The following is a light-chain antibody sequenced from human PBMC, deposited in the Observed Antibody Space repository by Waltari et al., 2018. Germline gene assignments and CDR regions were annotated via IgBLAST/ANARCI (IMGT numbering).Light chain of an antibody. J-gene: IGKJ5*01. CDR2: DES. CDR1: QDISNY. CDR3: QQYGNLPRGT. Sequence: DIQMTQSPSSLSASVVDRVTIICQASQDISNYLNWYQQKPGKAPKLLIYDESNLETGVPSRFSGSGSGTDFTFTISSMQPEDIATYYCQQYGNLPRGTFGQGTRLEIK. V-gene: IGKV1-33*01.